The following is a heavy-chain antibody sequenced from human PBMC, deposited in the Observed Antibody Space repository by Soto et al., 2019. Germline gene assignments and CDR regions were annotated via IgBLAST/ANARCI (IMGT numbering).Heavy chain of an antibody. Sequence: GSLRLSCSVSGFTFSSYAMHWVRQAPGKGLEYVSSISSNGSPTYYVDSVKGRFTISRDNSKNTLYLQMSSLRPEDTAIYYCVIDRWIEYWGQGALVTVPS. D-gene: IGHD2-15*01. CDR3: VIDRWIEY. CDR1: GFTFSSYA. CDR2: ISSNGSPT. J-gene: IGHJ4*02. V-gene: IGHV3-64D*06.